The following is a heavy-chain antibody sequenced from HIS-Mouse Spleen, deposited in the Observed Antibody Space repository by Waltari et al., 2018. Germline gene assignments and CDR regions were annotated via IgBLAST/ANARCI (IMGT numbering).Heavy chain of an antibody. CDR2: IYYSGST. CDR3: AREIPYSSSWYDWYFDL. D-gene: IGHD6-13*01. CDR1: GGSIRNSSYY. Sequence: QLQLQESGPGLVKPSETLSLTCPVSGGSIRNSSYYWGWIRQPPGTGLEWIGSIYYSGSTYYNPSLKSRVTISVDTSKNQFSLKLSSVTAADTAVYYCAREIPYSSSWYDWYFDLWGRGTLVTVSS. V-gene: IGHV4-39*07. J-gene: IGHJ2*01.